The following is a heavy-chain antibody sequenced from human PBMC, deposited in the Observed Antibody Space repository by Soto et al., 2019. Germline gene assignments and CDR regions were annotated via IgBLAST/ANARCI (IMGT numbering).Heavy chain of an antibody. D-gene: IGHD2-21*02. J-gene: IGHJ3*02. CDR1: GGSISTYY. CDR3: ARPRQGDYAFDI. CDR2: IYYSGFT. V-gene: IGHV4-59*01. Sequence: SETLSLTCTVSGGSISTYYWSWIRHPPGKGLEWIEYIYYSGFTTYNPSLKSRVTISTDTSKNQVSLNLNSVTAADTAVYFCARPRQGDYAFDIWGQGTMVTVSS.